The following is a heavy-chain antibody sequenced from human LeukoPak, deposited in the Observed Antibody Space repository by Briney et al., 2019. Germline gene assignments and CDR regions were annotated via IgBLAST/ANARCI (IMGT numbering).Heavy chain of an antibody. J-gene: IGHJ6*04. D-gene: IGHD3-3*01. V-gene: IGHV3-74*01. CDR1: GFTFSNSW. CDR3: ARAEMSLRSLDV. Sequence: PGGALRLSCAASGFTFSNSWMHWVRQAPGKGLVWVSRINSDGKTTTYADSVKGRFTISRDNAKNTLYLQMNSLRAEDTAVYYCARAEMSLRSLDVWGKGTTVTVSS. CDR2: INSDGKTT.